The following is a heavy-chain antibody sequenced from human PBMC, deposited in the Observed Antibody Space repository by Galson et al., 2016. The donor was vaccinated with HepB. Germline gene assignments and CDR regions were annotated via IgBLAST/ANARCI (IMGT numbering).Heavy chain of an antibody. Sequence: CAISGDSVSSNSATWNWIRQSPSRGLEWLGRTYYRSKWYNDYAVSVKSRVTINPDTSTNQFSLHLNSVTPEDTAVYYGARQYSSSSFYYGMDVWGQGTTVPVSS. V-gene: IGHV6-1*01. CDR3: ARQYSSSSFYYGMDV. J-gene: IGHJ6*02. CDR2: TYYRSKWYN. CDR1: GDSVSSNSAT. D-gene: IGHD6-6*01.